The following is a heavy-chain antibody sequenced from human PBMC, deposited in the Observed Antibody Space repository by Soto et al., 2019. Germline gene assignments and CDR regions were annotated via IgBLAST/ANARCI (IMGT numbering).Heavy chain of an antibody. Sequence: GGSLRLSCVASGFTFSSYAMSWVRQAPGKGLEWVSVISGSGGSRYHADSVKGRFTISRDNSKNTLYLQMNSLRAEDTAVYYCAKAVDTAMAPRYDYWGQGTLVTVSS. D-gene: IGHD5-18*01. CDR1: GFTFSSYA. V-gene: IGHV3-23*01. CDR3: AKAVDTAMAPRYDY. J-gene: IGHJ4*02. CDR2: ISGSGGSR.